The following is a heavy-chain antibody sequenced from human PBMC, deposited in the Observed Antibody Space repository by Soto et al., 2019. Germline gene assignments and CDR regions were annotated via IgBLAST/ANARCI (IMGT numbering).Heavy chain of an antibody. V-gene: IGHV3-21*01. D-gene: IGHD3-9*01. CDR3: ARAENARRILAAYILPGYYQFVY. J-gene: IGHJ4*02. CDR1: GFTFSSYS. CDR2: ISSSSSYI. Sequence: PGVSLRLSCAASGFTFSSYSMNWVRQAPGKGLEWVSSISSSSSYIYYADSVKGRFTISRDNAKNSLYLQMNSLRAADTAAYYCARAENARRILAAYILPGYYQFVYWGQGALVTVFS.